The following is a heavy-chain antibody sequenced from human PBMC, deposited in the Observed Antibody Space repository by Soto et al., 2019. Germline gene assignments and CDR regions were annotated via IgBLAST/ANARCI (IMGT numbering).Heavy chain of an antibody. V-gene: IGHV3-23*01. D-gene: IGHD2-15*01. J-gene: IGHJ4*02. Sequence: VGSLRLSCAASGFTFSSYAMSWVRQAPGKGLEWVSAISGSGGSTYYADSVKGRFTISRDNSKNTLYLQMNSLRAEDTAVYYCAKPLKHLVVVVAAFLGRGQGTLVTVSS. CDR3: AKPLKHLVVVVAAFLG. CDR1: GFTFSSYA. CDR2: ISGSGGST.